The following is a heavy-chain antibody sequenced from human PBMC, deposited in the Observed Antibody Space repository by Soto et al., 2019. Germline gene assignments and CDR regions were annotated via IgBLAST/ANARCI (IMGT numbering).Heavy chain of an antibody. J-gene: IGHJ4*02. CDR2: INPNSGGT. CDR3: ARDQSTYGEYGYFGY. D-gene: IGHD4-17*01. CDR1: GYTFTGYY. Sequence: ASVKVSCKASGYTFTGYYMHWVRQAPGQGLEWMGWINPNSGGTNYAQKFQGWVTMTRDTSISTAYMEMSKLRSDDTALYYCARDQSTYGEYGYFGYWGQGTLVTVSS. V-gene: IGHV1-2*04.